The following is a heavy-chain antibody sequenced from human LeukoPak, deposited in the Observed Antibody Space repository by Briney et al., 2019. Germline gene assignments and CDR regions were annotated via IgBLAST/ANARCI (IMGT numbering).Heavy chain of an antibody. J-gene: IGHJ6*02. V-gene: IGHV1-46*01. CDR2: INPNGGGT. D-gene: IGHD6-13*01. CDR3: AAWGSSSSPLPGMDV. CDR1: GYTFTSYG. Sequence: ASVKVSCKASGYTFTSYGISWVRQAPGQGLEWMGVINPNGGGTSYAQKFQGRVTMTRDTSTSTVYMELSSLRSEDTAVYYCAAWGSSSSPLPGMDVWGQGTTVTVSS.